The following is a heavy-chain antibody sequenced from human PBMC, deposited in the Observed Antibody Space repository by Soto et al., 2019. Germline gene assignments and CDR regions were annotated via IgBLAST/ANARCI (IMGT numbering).Heavy chain of an antibody. J-gene: IGHJ4*02. CDR3: ARVYCSGGSCYRFDY. V-gene: IGHV4-31*03. D-gene: IGHD2-15*01. CDR2: IYYSGST. CDR1: GGSISSGACY. Sequence: PSETLSLTCTVSGGSISSGACYWSWIRQHPGRGLEWIGHIYYSGSTFYNSSLKSRVTISVDTSKNQFSLKLGSVTAADTAVYYCARVYCSGGSCYRFDYWGQGTLVTVSS.